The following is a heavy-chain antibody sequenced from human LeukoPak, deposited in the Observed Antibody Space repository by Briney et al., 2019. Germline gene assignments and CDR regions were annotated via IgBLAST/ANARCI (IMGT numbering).Heavy chain of an antibody. CDR3: ARAISSGWPFYYYYYGMDV. V-gene: IGHV3-33*01. D-gene: IGHD6-19*01. CDR2: IWYDGSNK. Sequence: GGSLRLSCAASGFTFSSYGMHWARQAPGKGLEWVAVIWYDGSNKYYADSVKGRFTISRDNSKNTLYLQMNSLRAEDTAVYYCARAISSGWPFYYYYYGMDVWGQGTTVTVSS. J-gene: IGHJ6*02. CDR1: GFTFSSYG.